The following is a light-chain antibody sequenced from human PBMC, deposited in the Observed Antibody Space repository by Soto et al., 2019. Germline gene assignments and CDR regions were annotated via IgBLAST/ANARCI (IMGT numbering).Light chain of an antibody. Sequence: EIVLTQAPGTLSLSPGERATLSCRASQSVSSSHLAWYQQKPGQAPRLLMYGASNRATGIPDRFSGGGSGTDFTLTISRLEPEDFAVYYCQQNGGSPRTFGQGTKV. CDR2: GAS. J-gene: IGKJ1*01. V-gene: IGKV3-20*01. CDR3: QQNGGSPRT. CDR1: QSVSSSH.